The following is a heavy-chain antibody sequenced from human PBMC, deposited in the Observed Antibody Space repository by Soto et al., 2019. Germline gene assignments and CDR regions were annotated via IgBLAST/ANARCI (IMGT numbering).Heavy chain of an antibody. CDR2: MNPNSRDT. CDR1: GYTFTYYD. CDR3: ARTAMRSSGYSWYFDL. J-gene: IGHJ4*02. Sequence: SVKVSCKASGYTFTYYDINWVRQATGQGPEWMGWMNPNSRDTGYAQKFQVRVTMTRRTSITTAYMELSRLTSEDTAVYYCARTAMRSSGYSWYFDLWGQGTLVTVSS. D-gene: IGHD3-22*01. V-gene: IGHV1-8*01.